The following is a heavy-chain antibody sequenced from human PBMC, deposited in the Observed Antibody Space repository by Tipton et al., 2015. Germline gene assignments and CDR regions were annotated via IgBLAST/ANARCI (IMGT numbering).Heavy chain of an antibody. CDR3: ARGYGYGDNWFDP. J-gene: IGHJ5*02. CDR1: GGSISSGGYY. CDR2: IYYSGST. V-gene: IGHV4-31*03. Sequence: TLSLTCTVSGGSISSGGYYWSWIRQHPGKGLEWIGYIYYSGSTYYNPSLKSRVTISVDTSKNQFSLKLSSVTAADTAVYYCARGYGYGDNWFDPWGQGTLVTVSS. D-gene: IGHD5-18*01.